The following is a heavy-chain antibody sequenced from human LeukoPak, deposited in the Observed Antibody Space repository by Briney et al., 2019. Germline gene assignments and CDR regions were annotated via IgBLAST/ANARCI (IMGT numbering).Heavy chain of an antibody. D-gene: IGHD2-15*01. CDR1: GFTFNNYA. CDR3: AKDPLGYCGGGSCFHYFDY. J-gene: IGHJ4*02. CDR2: VSGSGDNS. Sequence: VGSLRLSCAASGFTFNNYAMTWVRQAPGKGLEWVSTVSGSGDNSHYADSVKGRFTISRDNSKNTLYLQMNSLRAEDTARYYCAKDPLGYCGGGSCFHYFDYWGQGTLASVSS. V-gene: IGHV3-23*01.